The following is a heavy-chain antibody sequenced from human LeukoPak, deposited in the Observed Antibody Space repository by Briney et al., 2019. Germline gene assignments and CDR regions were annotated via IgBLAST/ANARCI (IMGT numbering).Heavy chain of an antibody. D-gene: IGHD6-13*01. CDR1: GGSISSYY. CDR3: ARVTGYRVEDYFDY. CDR2: IYYSGST. Sequence: TSETLSLTCTVSGGSISSYYWSWIRQPPGKGLEWNEYIYYSGSTNYNPSLKSRVTISVETSKNEFSLKLRSVTAADTAVYYCARVTGYRVEDYFDYWGQGTLVTVSS. J-gene: IGHJ4*02. V-gene: IGHV4-59*01.